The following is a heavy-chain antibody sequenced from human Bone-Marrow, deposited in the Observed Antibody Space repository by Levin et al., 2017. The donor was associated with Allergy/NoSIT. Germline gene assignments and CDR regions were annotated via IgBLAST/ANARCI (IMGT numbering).Heavy chain of an antibody. CDR1: GFTFSSHT. J-gene: IGHJ4*02. Sequence: TGESLKISCVASGFTFSSHTMSWVRQAPGKGLEWVSGILATGGTTYYADSVKGRFTISRDNSKNTLYLQMNSLRIDDTAVYYCAKDWGYGSGTYYDCWGQGTLVTVSS. D-gene: IGHD3-10*01. V-gene: IGHV3-23*01. CDR3: AKDWGYGSGTYYDC. CDR2: ILATGGTT.